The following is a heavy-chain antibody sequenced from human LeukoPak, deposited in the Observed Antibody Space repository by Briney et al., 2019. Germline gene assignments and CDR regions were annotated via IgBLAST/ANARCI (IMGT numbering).Heavy chain of an antibody. D-gene: IGHD1-26*01. J-gene: IGHJ4*02. CDR2: IYYSGST. Sequence: PSETLSLTCTVSGGSISSYYWSWIRQPPGKGLEWIGYIYYSGSTNYNPSLKSRVTISVDTSKNQCSLKLSSVIVADTAVYYCARVGSYGDWEMDYWGQGTLVTVSS. CDR1: GGSISSYY. CDR3: ARVGSYGDWEMDY. V-gene: IGHV4-59*01.